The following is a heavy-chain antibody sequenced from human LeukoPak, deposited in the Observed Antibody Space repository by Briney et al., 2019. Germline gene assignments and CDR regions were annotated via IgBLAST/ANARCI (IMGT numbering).Heavy chain of an antibody. J-gene: IGHJ6*02. D-gene: IGHD6-19*01. V-gene: IGHV3-7*01. CDR3: ARGKAVAIDYYYYGMDV. CDR2: IKQDGSEK. Sequence: GGSLRLSCAASGFTVSSNYMSWVRQAPGVGLEWVANIKQDGSEKYYVDSVKGRFTISRDNAKNSLYLQMNSLRAEDTAVYYCARGKAVAIDYYYYGMDVWGQGTTVTVSS. CDR1: GFTVSSNY.